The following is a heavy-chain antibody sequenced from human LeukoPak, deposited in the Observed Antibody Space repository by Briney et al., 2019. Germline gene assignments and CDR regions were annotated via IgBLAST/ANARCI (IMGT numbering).Heavy chain of an antibody. CDR2: IKPSGGGA. V-gene: IGHV1-46*01. J-gene: IGHJ4*01. Sequence: ASVKVSCKASGYTFTSHYMHWVRQAPGQGLEWMGVIKPSGGGANYGQTFQGRVTMTRDTSTSTVYMELSSLRSEDSAVYYCAREDMFYDYVSGTYPYFDFWGQATLVIVSS. CDR3: AREDMFYDYVSGTYPYFDF. D-gene: IGHD3-16*02. CDR1: GYTFTSHY.